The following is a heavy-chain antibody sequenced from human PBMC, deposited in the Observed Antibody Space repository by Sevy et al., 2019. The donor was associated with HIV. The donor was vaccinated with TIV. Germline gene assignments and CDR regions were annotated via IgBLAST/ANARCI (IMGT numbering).Heavy chain of an antibody. J-gene: IGHJ6*02. Sequence: GGCLRLSCAASGFNFRTYNMNWVRQAPGKGLEWVSSVSSSSSYIYYADSVKGRFTISRDNAKTSLYRQMNSLRAEDTAVYYCARDYVLPATIDYYYYGMDVWGQGTTVTVSS. D-gene: IGHD2-2*01. CDR1: GFNFRTYN. V-gene: IGHV3-21*01. CDR2: VSSSSSYI. CDR3: ARDYVLPATIDYYYYGMDV.